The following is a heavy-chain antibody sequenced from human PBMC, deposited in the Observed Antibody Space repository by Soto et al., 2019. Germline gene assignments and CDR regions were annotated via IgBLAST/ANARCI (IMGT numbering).Heavy chain of an antibody. CDR2: IYSGGST. D-gene: IGHD2-2*01. CDR3: ARDRGDCSSVSCYGSFYYGMDV. CDR1: GFIVISHY. V-gene: IGHV3-53*01. J-gene: IGHJ6*02. Sequence: PGGSLRLSCAASGFIVISHYMSWVRQAPGKGLEWVSAIYSGGSTYYTDSVEGRFTISRDVSKNILYLQMNSLRADDTAVYYCARDRGDCSSVSCYGSFYYGMDVWGQGTTVTVSS.